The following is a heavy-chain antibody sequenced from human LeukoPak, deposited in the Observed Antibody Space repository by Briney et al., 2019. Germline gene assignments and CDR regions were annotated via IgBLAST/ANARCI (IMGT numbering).Heavy chain of an antibody. D-gene: IGHD1-26*01. CDR3: ARGSSGTYFAFIDD. CDR1: GFIFSNSW. CDR2: INQDTSEK. V-gene: IGHV3-7*01. Sequence: GGSLRLSCAVYGFIFSNSWVGWVRQARGRGLEWVASINQDTSEKYDVSSVEGRFKISREKASNSRYLQMYSLRVEDTAVYSGARGSSGTYFAFIDDSGQGILVTVSS. J-gene: IGHJ4*02.